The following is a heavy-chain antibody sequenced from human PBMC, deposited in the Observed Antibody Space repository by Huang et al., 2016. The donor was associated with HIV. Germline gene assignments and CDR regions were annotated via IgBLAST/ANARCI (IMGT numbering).Heavy chain of an antibody. V-gene: IGHV1-69*01. CDR3: AMSLRYQYDSRSYWGRYFDY. CDR1: GGSFSDQI. CDR2: ILPRLRAP. J-gene: IGHJ4*02. Sequence: QVQLEQSGPAVRKPGSSVKVSCQASGGSFSDQIISWVRQAPGQRFEWMRGILPRLRAPAYAQEFKGRVTMTADESTATIYMELNSLTSEDTAVYYCAMSLRYQYDSRSYWGRYFDYWGQGTLVTVSS. D-gene: IGHD3-16*01.